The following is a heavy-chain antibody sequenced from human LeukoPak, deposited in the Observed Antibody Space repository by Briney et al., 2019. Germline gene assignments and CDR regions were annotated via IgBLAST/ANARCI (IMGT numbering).Heavy chain of an antibody. Sequence: GASVTVSCKASGGTFSSYAISWVRQAPGQGLEWMGRIIPILGIANYAQKFQGRVTITADKSTSTAYMELSSLRSEDTAVYYCARLNSSSWYYYYYGMDVWGQGTTVTVSS. D-gene: IGHD6-13*01. J-gene: IGHJ6*02. V-gene: IGHV1-69*04. CDR1: GGTFSSYA. CDR2: IIPILGIA. CDR3: ARLNSSSWYYYYYGMDV.